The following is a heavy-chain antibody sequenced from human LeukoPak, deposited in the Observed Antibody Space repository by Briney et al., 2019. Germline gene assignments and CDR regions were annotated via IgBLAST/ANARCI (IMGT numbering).Heavy chain of an antibody. Sequence: GGSLRLSCAASGFTFSSYGMHWVRQAPGKGLEWVAFIRYDGRNKYYADSVKGRFTISRDDSKNTLYLQMNSLRGEDTAVYYCARGTSTAYFQLYFASWGQGTLVTVSS. CDR3: ARGTSTAYFQLYFAS. D-gene: IGHD3-9*01. V-gene: IGHV3-30*02. CDR2: IRYDGRNK. J-gene: IGHJ4*02. CDR1: GFTFSSYG.